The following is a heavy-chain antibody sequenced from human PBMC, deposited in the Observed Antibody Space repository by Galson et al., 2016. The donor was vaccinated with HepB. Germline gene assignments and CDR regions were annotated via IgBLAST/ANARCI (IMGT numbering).Heavy chain of an antibody. V-gene: IGHV4-61*08. CDR1: GGSISSGDYY. J-gene: IGHJ4*02. CDR2: IYYSGST. D-gene: IGHD3-10*01. Sequence: ETLSLTCTVSGGSISSGDYYWNWIRQHPGKGLEWIGYIYYSGSTNYNPSLKSRVTISVDTSKNQFSLKLSSVTAADTAVYYCASGRYYYGSEYWGQGTLVTVSS. CDR3: ASGRYYYGSEY.